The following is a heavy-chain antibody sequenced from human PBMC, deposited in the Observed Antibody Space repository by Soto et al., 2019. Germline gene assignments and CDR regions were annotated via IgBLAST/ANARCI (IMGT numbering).Heavy chain of an antibody. Sequence: QVQLVQSGAEVKKPGSSVKVSCKASGGTFSSYAISWVRQAPGQGLEWMGGIIPIFGTANYAQKFQGRVTITEDEPTSAAYMGLSSLTSADTAVYYCASVGAVGASVGEDYWGRGSLVTVSS. CDR3: ASVGAVGASVGEDY. D-gene: IGHD1-26*01. CDR1: GGTFSSYA. CDR2: IIPIFGTA. J-gene: IGHJ4*02. V-gene: IGHV1-69*19.